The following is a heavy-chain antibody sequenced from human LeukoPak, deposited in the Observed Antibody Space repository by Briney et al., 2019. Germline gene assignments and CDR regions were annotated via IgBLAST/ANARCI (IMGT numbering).Heavy chain of an antibody. V-gene: IGHV1-18*03. D-gene: IGHD6-13*01. CDR2: ISAYNGNT. CDR3: ARAGPSIAAAGFFDY. CDR1: GYTFTSYG. J-gene: IGHJ4*02. Sequence: ASVKVSCKASGYTFTSYGISWVRQAPGQGLEWMGWISAYNGNTNYAQKLQGRVTMTTDTSTSTAYMELRSLRSEDMAVYYCARAGPSIAAAGFFDYWGQGTLVTVSS.